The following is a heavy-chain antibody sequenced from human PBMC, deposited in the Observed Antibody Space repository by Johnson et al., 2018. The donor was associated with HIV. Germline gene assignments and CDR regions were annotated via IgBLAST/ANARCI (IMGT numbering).Heavy chain of an antibody. J-gene: IGHJ3*02. CDR1: GFTFSSYW. CDR3: ARDFYLLSSIWYSAFDI. Sequence: VQLVESGGGLVQPGGSLRLSCAASGFTFSSYWMSWVRQAPGKGLEWVANIKQDGSEKYYVDSVKGRFTISRDNAKNSLYLQMTSLRAEDTAVYYCARDFYLLSSIWYSAFDIWGQGTMVTVSS. D-gene: IGHD6-13*01. V-gene: IGHV3-7*01. CDR2: IKQDGSEK.